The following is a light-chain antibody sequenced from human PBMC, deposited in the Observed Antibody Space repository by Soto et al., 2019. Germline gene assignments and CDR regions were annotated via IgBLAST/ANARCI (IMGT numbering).Light chain of an antibody. Sequence: DIQMTQSPPSVSASVGDRVTITCRASQDVGKWLAWYQQKPGKAPTLLIHGASSLQSGVPPRYRGSGSGTDFNLTISSLQPEDFATYYCQQSNSFPITFGRGTLLEIK. CDR2: GAS. CDR3: QQSNSFPIT. V-gene: IGKV1-12*01. CDR1: QDVGKW. J-gene: IGKJ5*01.